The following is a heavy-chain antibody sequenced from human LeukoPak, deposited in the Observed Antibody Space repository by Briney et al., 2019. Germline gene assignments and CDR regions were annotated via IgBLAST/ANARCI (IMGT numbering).Heavy chain of an antibody. Sequence: PSETLSLTCAVYGGSFSGYYWSWIRQPPGKGLEWIGEINHSGSTNYNPSLKSRVTISVDTSKNQFSLKLSSVTAADTAVYYCARGGRGWYGVDNWFDPWGQGTLVTVSS. D-gene: IGHD6-19*01. V-gene: IGHV4-34*01. CDR3: ARGGRGWYGVDNWFDP. J-gene: IGHJ5*02. CDR2: INHSGST. CDR1: GGSFSGYY.